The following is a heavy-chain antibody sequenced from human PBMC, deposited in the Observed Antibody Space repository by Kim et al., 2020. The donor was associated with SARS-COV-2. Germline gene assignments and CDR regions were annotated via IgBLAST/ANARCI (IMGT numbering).Heavy chain of an antibody. CDR3: ARGLIVAGYYDFWSGYLDAFDI. J-gene: IGHJ3*02. V-gene: IGHV4-34*01. D-gene: IGHD3-3*01. CDR2: INHSGST. CDR1: GGSFSGYY. Sequence: SETLSLTCAVYGGSFSGYYWSWIRQPPGKGLEWIGEINHSGSTNYNPSLKSRVTISVDTSKNQFSLKLSSVTAADTAVYYCARGLIVAGYYDFWSGYLDAFDIWGQGTMVTVSS.